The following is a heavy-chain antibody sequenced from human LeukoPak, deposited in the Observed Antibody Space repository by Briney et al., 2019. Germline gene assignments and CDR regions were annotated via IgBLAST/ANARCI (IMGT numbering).Heavy chain of an antibody. CDR1: GGTFSIYA. CDR2: IIPILGIA. CDR3: ARTYGSGSYYPADY. D-gene: IGHD3-10*01. Sequence: AVKVSCKGSGGTFSIYAISWGRQAPGQGLEWMGRIIPILGIANYAQKFQGRVTITADKSTSTAYMELSSLRSEDTAVYYCARTYGSGSYYPADYWGQGTLVTVSS. J-gene: IGHJ4*02. V-gene: IGHV1-69*04.